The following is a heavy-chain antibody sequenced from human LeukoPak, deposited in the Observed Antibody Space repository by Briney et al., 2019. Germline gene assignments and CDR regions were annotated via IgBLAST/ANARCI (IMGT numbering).Heavy chain of an antibody. D-gene: IGHD1-26*01. Sequence: PSETLSLTCTVSGGSISSYYWSWIRQPPGKGLEWIGYIYYSGSTNYNPSLKSRVTISVDTSKNQFSLKLSSVTAADTAVYYCARIRAKQRWNFDYWGQGTLVTVSS. CDR2: IYYSGST. J-gene: IGHJ4*02. CDR3: ARIRAKQRWNFDY. V-gene: IGHV4-59*01. CDR1: GGSISSYY.